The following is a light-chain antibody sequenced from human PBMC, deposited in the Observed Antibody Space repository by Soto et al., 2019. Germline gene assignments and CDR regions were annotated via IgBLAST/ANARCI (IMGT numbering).Light chain of an antibody. CDR2: KAS. J-gene: IGKJ1*01. CDR1: QSISSW. Sequence: DIQMTQSPSTLSASVGGRVTITCRASQSISSWLAWYQQKPGKAPKLLIYKASSLESGVPSRFSGSGSGTEFTLTISSLHPEDFATYYCQQSYNIPRTFGQGTKVDI. CDR3: QQSYNIPRT. V-gene: IGKV1-5*03.